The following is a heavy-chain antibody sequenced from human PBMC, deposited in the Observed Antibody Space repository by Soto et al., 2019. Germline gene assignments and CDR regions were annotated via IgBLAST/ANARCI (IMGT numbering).Heavy chain of an antibody. Sequence: SAPLSLTCAVNGLSFLGYYWSWVLQPPGKGLEWIGEINPSGSSNYNPSLKSRVTISVDTSKSQFSLKLTSVTAADTAVYYCARVIEQSLAYYYGMDVWGQGTTVT. J-gene: IGHJ6*02. D-gene: IGHD6-19*01. CDR2: INPSGSS. CDR3: ARVIEQSLAYYYGMDV. V-gene: IGHV4-34*01. CDR1: GLSFLGYY.